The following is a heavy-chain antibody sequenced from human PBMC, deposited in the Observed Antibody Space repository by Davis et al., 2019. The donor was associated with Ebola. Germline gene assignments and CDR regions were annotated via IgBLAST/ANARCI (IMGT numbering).Heavy chain of an antibody. J-gene: IGHJ4*02. D-gene: IGHD3-22*01. Sequence: GESLKISCAASGFTFSTYSMSWVRQAPGKGLEWVSSISSDSDYIYYADSAKGRFTISRDNAKNSLYLQVNSLRVEDTAIYYCARPDRGAPVGRWGQGTLVTVSS. V-gene: IGHV3-21*04. CDR2: ISSDSDYI. CDR1: GFTFSTYS. CDR3: ARPDRGAPVGR.